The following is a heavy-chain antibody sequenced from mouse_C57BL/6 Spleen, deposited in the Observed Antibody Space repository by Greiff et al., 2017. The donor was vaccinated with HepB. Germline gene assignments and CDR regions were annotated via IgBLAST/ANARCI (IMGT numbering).Heavy chain of an antibody. CDR3: ARSRRTTVVPDY. Sequence: VQLQQSGPELVKPGASVKISCKASGYSFTGYYMNWVKQSPEKSLEWIGEINPSTGGTTYNQKFKAKATLTVDKSSSTAYMQLKSLTSEDSAVYYWARSRRTTVVPDYWGQGTTLTVSS. V-gene: IGHV1-42*01. J-gene: IGHJ2*01. D-gene: IGHD1-1*01. CDR1: GYSFTGYY. CDR2: INPSTGGT.